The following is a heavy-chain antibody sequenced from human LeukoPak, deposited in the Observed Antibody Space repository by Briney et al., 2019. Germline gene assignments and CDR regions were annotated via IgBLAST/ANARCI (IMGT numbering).Heavy chain of an antibody. CDR1: GYTFTSYY. D-gene: IGHD3-3*01. CDR2: ISAYNGNT. J-gene: IGHJ6*02. CDR3: ARDPYYDFWSGYYYYYGMDV. Sequence: ASVRVSCKASGYTFTSYYMHWVRQAPGQGLEWMGWISAYNGNTNYAQKLQGRVTMTTDTSTSTAYMELRSLRSDDTAVYYCARDPYYDFWSGYYYYYGMDVWGQGTTVTVSS. V-gene: IGHV1-18*04.